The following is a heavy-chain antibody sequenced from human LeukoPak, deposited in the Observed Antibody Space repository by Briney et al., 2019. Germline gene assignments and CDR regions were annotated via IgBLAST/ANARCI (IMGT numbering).Heavy chain of an antibody. V-gene: IGHV4-30-4*08. D-gene: IGHD3-22*01. CDR3: ARTTMKVPLFDY. Sequence: SQTLSLTCTVSGGSISSGDYYWSWIRQAPGKGLEWIGYIYYSGSTYYNPSLKSRVTISVDTSKNQFSLKLSSVTAADTAVYYCARTTMKVPLFDYWGQGTLVTVSS. CDR2: IYYSGST. J-gene: IGHJ4*02. CDR1: GGSISSGDYY.